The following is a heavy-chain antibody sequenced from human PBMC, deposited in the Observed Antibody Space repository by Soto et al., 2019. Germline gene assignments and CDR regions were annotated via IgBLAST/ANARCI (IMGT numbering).Heavy chain of an antibody. CDR3: AKEYCDSSRCFLPDY. J-gene: IGHJ4*02. V-gene: IGHV1-18*01. CDR1: GYTFTTFG. CDR2: IDPKNGNT. Sequence: ASVKVSCKASGYTFTTFGVSWVRQAPGQGLEWMGWIDPKNGNTKDAQKFQGRVTMTTDTSTSTANMELRSLRSDDTAVYYCAKEYCDSSRCFLPDYWGQGALVTVSS. D-gene: IGHD2-2*01.